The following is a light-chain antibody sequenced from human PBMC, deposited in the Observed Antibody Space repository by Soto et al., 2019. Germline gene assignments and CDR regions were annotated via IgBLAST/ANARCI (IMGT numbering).Light chain of an antibody. Sequence: DIVLTQAPYSLAFSVGLTATITCKSSHIVLSNNNHYLGWFQQKPGQPPKLLIYWASTRGSGVTDRFSGRGSGTDFTITINNLQAEDVAVYYCQQYHSDPITFGQGTRLDIK. CDR1: HIVLSNNNHY. J-gene: IGKJ5*01. CDR3: QQYHSDPIT. CDR2: WAS. V-gene: IGKV4-1*01.